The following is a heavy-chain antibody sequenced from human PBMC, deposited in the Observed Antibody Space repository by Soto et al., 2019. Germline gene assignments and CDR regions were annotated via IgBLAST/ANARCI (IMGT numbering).Heavy chain of an antibody. V-gene: IGHV4-38-2*02. CDR3: AREIGLPVTHYYYYYGMDV. CDR1: GYSISSGYY. Sequence: SETLSLTCAVSGYSISSGYYWGWIRQPPGKGLEWIGSIYHSGSTYYNPSLKSRVTISVDTSKNQFSLKLSSVTAADTAVYYCAREIGLPVTHYYYYYGMDVWGQGTTVTVSS. CDR2: IYHSGST. J-gene: IGHJ6*02. D-gene: IGHD4-4*01.